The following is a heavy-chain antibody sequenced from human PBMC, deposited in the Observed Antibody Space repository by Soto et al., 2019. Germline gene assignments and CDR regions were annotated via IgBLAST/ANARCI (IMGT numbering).Heavy chain of an antibody. CDR2: ISSSSTTI. J-gene: IGHJ4*02. CDR3: ARGEADFDF. Sequence: GSLRLSCAASGFTFSTYSINWVRQAPGKGLEWVSYISSSSTTIYFADSVKGRFTISRDNAKNSLYLQMNSLRDEDTAVYYCARGEADFDFWGQGALVTVSS. V-gene: IGHV3-48*02. CDR1: GFTFSTYS.